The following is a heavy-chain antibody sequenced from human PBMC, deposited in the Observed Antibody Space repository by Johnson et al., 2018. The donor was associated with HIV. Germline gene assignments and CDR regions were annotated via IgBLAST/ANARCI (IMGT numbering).Heavy chain of an antibody. CDR1: GFTLSSYV. J-gene: IGHJ3*02. CDR2: MSYDGSDK. D-gene: IGHD6-19*01. CDR3: AKDCSSGWWRITKSDAFDI. Sequence: QVQLVESGGGLVQPGRSLRLSCAVSGFTLSSYVMHWVRQAPGKGLEWVAVMSYDGSDKYYADSVKGRFTISRDNSKNTLYLQMNSLRAEDTAVYYCAKDCSSGWWRITKSDAFDIWGQGTMVTVSS. V-gene: IGHV3-30*04.